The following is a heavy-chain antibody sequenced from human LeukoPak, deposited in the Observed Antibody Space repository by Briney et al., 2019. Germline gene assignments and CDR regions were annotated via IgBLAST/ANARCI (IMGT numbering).Heavy chain of an antibody. D-gene: IGHD6-19*01. CDR1: GGSISSYY. V-gene: IGHV4-59*08. Sequence: PSETLSLTCTVSGGSISSYYWSWIRQPPGKGLEWIGYIHYSGTTNYNPSLKSRVTISVDTSNNQFSLKLSSVTAADTAVYYCARQGREWLVIRDGMDVWGQGTTVTVSS. J-gene: IGHJ6*02. CDR2: IHYSGTT. CDR3: ARQGREWLVIRDGMDV.